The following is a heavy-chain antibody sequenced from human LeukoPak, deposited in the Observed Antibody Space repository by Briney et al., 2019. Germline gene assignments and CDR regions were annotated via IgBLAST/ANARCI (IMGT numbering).Heavy chain of an antibody. Sequence: SETLSLTCAVSGYSISSGYFWGWIRPPPGKGLEWIGSIYQSGRTYYNPSLKSRVTISVDTSKNQFSLKLSSVTAADTAVYYCARSEAAWAFADYWGQGTLVTVSS. CDR1: GYSISSGYF. V-gene: IGHV4-38-2*01. CDR3: ARSEAAWAFADY. D-gene: IGHD2-15*01. CDR2: IYQSGRT. J-gene: IGHJ4*02.